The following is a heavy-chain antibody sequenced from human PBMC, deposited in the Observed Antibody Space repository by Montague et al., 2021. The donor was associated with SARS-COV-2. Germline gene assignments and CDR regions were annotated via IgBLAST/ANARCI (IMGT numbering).Heavy chain of an antibody. V-gene: IGHV4-31*03. CDR3: ARVHIVVVTAMRYFDL. Sequence: TLSLTCTVSGGSISSGCYYWSWIRQHPGKGLEWIGYIYYSGSTYYNPSLKSRITISVDTSKNQFSLKLSSVTAADTAVYYCARVHIVVVTAMRYFDLWGRGTLVTVSS. J-gene: IGHJ2*01. D-gene: IGHD2-21*02. CDR1: GGSISSGCYY. CDR2: IYYSGST.